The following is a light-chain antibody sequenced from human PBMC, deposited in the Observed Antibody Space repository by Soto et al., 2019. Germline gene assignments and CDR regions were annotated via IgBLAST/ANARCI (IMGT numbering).Light chain of an antibody. CDR2: EVT. V-gene: IGLV2-14*01. Sequence: QSALTQPASVSGSPGQSITISCTGASSDVGDYNYVSWYQEHPGQVPKLIIFEVTTRPSGVSDRFSGSRSGNTAPLTISGLPAEDVAEEYCLSHTCSRTWFGGGTKLTVL. CDR1: SSDVGDYNY. J-gene: IGLJ3*02. CDR3: LSHTCSRTW.